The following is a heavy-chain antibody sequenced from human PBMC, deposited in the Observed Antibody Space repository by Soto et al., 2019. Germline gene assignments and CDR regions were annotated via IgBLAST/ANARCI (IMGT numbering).Heavy chain of an antibody. D-gene: IGHD3-16*01. V-gene: IGHV1-2*04. CDR3: AKSDGAEENDAFDI. J-gene: IGHJ3*02. CDR1: GYSFTGHY. CDR2: INPNSGGT. Sequence: QVRLVQSGPVVRKPGASVKISCEASGYSFTGHYLHWVRQAPGHGLEGMGWINPNSGGTNYAQKFQDWISITRDKALSTVYMDLSSLRSEDTAMYYCAKSDGAEENDAFDIWGQGTMISVS.